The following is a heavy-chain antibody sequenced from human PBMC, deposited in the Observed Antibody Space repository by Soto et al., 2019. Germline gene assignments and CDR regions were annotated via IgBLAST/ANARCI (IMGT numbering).Heavy chain of an antibody. V-gene: IGHV1-18*01. J-gene: IGHJ6*02. Sequence: QVQLVQSGAEVKKPGASLKVSCKASGYTFTSYGISWVRQAPGQGLEWMGWISAYNGNTNYAQKLQGRVTMTTDTTTSKAYMELRSLRSDDTAVYYCARDGLITMVRGVITSYYYYGMDVWGQGTTVTVSS. CDR2: ISAYNGNT. CDR3: ARDGLITMVRGVITSYYYYGMDV. D-gene: IGHD3-10*01. CDR1: GYTFTSYG.